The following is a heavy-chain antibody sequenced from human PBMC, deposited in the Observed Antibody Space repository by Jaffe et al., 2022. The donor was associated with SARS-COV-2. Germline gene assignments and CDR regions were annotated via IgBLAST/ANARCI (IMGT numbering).Heavy chain of an antibody. Sequence: QVQLLESGPGLVKPSQTLSLTCTVSGGSIDSGTYYWNWIRQPAGKGLEWIGRIYISGHTDYNPSLMSRVTISVDTSKTQLSLKVISVTAADTAVYFCTRGSGEQGMDDYWGQGTLVTVSS. D-gene: IGHD3-16*01. CDR2: IYISGHT. CDR3: TRGSGEQGMDDY. V-gene: IGHV4-61*02. CDR1: GGSIDSGTYY. J-gene: IGHJ4*02.